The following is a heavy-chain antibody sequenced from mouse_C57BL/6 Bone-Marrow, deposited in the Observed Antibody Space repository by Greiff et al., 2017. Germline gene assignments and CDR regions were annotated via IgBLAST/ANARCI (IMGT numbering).Heavy chain of an antibody. CDR2: INPGSGGT. CDR3: AHSYYDYDAWFAY. V-gene: IGHV1-54*01. J-gene: IGHJ3*01. CDR1: GYAFTNYL. D-gene: IGHD2-4*01. Sequence: VQRVESGAELVRPGTSVKVSCKASGYAFTNYLIEWVKQRPGQGLEWIGVINPGSGGTNYNEKFKGKATLTADKSSSTAYMQLSSLTSEDSAVYFCAHSYYDYDAWFAYWGQGTLVTVSA.